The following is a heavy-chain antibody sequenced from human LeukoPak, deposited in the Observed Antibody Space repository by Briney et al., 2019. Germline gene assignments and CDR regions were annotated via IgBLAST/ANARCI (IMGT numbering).Heavy chain of an antibody. Sequence: SETLSLTCAVYGGSFSGYYWSWIRQPPGKGLEWIGEINHSGSTNYNPSLKSRVTISVDTSKNQFSLKLSSVTAADTAVYYCARTSTWGYYYYGMDVWGQGTTATVSS. V-gene: IGHV4-34*01. J-gene: IGHJ6*02. CDR2: INHSGST. CDR3: ARTSTWGYYYYGMDV. CDR1: GGSFSGYY. D-gene: IGHD1-26*01.